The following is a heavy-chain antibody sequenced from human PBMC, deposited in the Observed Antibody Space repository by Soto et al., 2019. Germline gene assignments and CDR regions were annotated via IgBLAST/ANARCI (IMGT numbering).Heavy chain of an antibody. J-gene: IGHJ4*02. V-gene: IGHV4-31*03. CDR1: GDSLNSGGYY. CDR3: ARDKITGLFDY. Sequence: PSETLSLTCTVSGDSLNSGGYYWTWIRQHPGKGLEWIGYIFYTGSTYYNPALKSRVTISVDTSKNQFSLKLTSVTAADTAVYYCARDKITGLFDYWGQGTLVTVSS. CDR2: IFYTGST. D-gene: IGHD2-8*02.